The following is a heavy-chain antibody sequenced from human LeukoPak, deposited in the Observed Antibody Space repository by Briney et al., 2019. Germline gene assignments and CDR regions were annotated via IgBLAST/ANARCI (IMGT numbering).Heavy chain of an antibody. V-gene: IGHV4-34*01. Sequence: SETLSLTCAVYGGSFSGYYWSWIRQPPGKGLEWIGEINHSGSTNYNPSLKSRVTISVDTSKNQLSLKLSSVTAADTAVYYCARGYGSGYRDSDYWGQGTLVTVSS. CDR3: ARGYGSGYRDSDY. J-gene: IGHJ4*02. CDR2: INHSGST. CDR1: GGSFSGYY. D-gene: IGHD3-22*01.